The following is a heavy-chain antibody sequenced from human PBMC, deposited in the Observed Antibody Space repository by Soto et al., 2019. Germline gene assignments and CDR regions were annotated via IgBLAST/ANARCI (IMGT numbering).Heavy chain of an antibody. CDR3: ARSLGSGSYYYYYYMDV. V-gene: IGHV1-3*01. J-gene: IGHJ6*03. D-gene: IGHD3-10*01. CDR1: GYTFTSYA. CDR2: INAGNGNT. Sequence: ASVKVSCKASGYTFTSYAMHWVRQAPGQRLEWMGWINAGNGNTKYSQKFQGRVTITRDTSASTAYMELSSLRSEDTAVYYCARSLGSGSYYYYYYMDVWGKGTTVTVSS.